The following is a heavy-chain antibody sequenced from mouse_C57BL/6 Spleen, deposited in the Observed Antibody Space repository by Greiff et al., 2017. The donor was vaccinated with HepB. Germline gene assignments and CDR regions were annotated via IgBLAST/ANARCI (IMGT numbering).Heavy chain of an antibody. CDR2: IDPSDSYT. V-gene: IGHV1-50*01. D-gene: IGHD1-1*01. J-gene: IGHJ2*01. Sequence: QVQLQQPGAELVKPGASVKLSCKASGYTFTSYWMQWVKQRPGQGLEWIGEIDPSDSYTNYNQKFKGKATLTVDTSSSTAYMQLSSLTSEDSAVYDCARKITTVVATDYWGQGTTLTVSS. CDR1: GYTFTSYW. CDR3: ARKITTVVATDY.